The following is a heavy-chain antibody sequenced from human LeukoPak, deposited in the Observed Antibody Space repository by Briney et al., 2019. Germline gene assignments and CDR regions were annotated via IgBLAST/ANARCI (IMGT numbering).Heavy chain of an antibody. J-gene: IGHJ6*03. V-gene: IGHV4-34*01. Sequence: SETLSLTCAVYDGSFSGYYWNWIRQPPGKGLEWIGEIHQSGNTNYNPSLKSRLTISVDTSKNQFSLRLNSVTAADTAVYYCARRPSRYCSSTSRYGPWGYYYYYYMDVWGKGTTVTVSS. CDR1: DGSFSGYY. D-gene: IGHD2-2*01. CDR3: ARRPSRYCSSTSRYGPWGYYYYYYMDV. CDR2: IHQSGNT.